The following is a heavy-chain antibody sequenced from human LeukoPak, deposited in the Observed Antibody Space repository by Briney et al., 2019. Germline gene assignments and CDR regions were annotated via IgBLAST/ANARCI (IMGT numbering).Heavy chain of an antibody. D-gene: IGHD3-22*01. CDR3: AREITTLDY. J-gene: IGHJ4*02. V-gene: IGHV3-33*01. CDR2: ICLDGSNN. CDR1: GFTFSSYG. Sequence: GASLRLSCAASGFTFSSYGMHWVRQAPGKGLEWVAVICLDGSNNFYADSVKGRFTISRDNSKNTLYLQMNSLRAEDTAVYYCAREITTLDYWGQGTLVSLST.